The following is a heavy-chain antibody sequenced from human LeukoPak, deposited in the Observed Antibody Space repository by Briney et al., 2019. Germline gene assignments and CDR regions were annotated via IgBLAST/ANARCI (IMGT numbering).Heavy chain of an antibody. CDR2: IYTSGST. D-gene: IGHD2-8*01. CDR1: GGSISSYY. Sequence: SETLSLTCTVSGGSISSYYWSWIRQPAGKGLEWIGRIYTSGSTNYNPSLKSRVTMSVDTSKNQFSLKLSSVTAADTAVYYCARLSNLYCTNGVCSDYWGQGTLATVSS. V-gene: IGHV4-4*07. J-gene: IGHJ4*02. CDR3: ARLSNLYCTNGVCSDY.